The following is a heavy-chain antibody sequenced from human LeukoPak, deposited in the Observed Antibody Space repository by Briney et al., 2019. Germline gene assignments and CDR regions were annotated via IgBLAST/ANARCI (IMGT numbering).Heavy chain of an antibody. CDR2: INHSGST. CDR1: GGSVSSGSYY. Sequence: SETLSLTCTVSGGSVSSGSYYWSWIRQPPGKGLEWIGEINHSGSTNYHPSLKSRVNISVDTYKNQFSLKLSSVTAADTAVYYCARGVRDCSSTSCYEFGYWGQGTLVTVSS. V-gene: IGHV4-39*07. D-gene: IGHD2-2*01. J-gene: IGHJ4*02. CDR3: ARGVRDCSSTSCYEFGY.